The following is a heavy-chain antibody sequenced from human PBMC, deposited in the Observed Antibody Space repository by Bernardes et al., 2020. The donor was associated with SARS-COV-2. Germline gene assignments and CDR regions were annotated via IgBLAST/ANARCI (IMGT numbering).Heavy chain of an antibody. J-gene: IGHJ4*02. CDR3: VKFTINGGSPDC. D-gene: IGHD2-8*01. CDR1: GFTFSNSA. CDR2: ITGNGGRT. V-gene: IGHV3-23*01. Sequence: AGSLRLSCAASGFTFSNSAMSWVRQAPGKGLEWVSAITGNGGRTYHADSVKGRFTISRDNSRNTLYLQMRSLRPEDTALYYCVKFTINGGSPDCWGQGTLVTVSP.